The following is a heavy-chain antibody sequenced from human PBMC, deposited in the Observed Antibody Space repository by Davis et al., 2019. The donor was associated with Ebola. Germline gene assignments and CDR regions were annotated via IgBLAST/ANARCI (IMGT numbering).Heavy chain of an antibody. D-gene: IGHD3-3*01. J-gene: IGHJ4*02. CDR2: IKQDGSEK. CDR3: ARVIGNDFWSGPLDY. Sequence: GESLKISCAASGFPFSSYWMSWVRQAPGKGLEWVANIKQDGSEKYYVDSVKGRFTISRDNAKNSLYLQMNSLRAEDTAVYYCARVIGNDFWSGPLDYWGQGTLVTVS. V-gene: IGHV3-7*03. CDR1: GFPFSSYW.